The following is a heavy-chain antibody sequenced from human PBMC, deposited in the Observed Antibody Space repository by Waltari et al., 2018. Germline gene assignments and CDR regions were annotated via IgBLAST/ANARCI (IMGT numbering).Heavy chain of an antibody. CDR2: IYHSGST. CDR1: GSSISSGYY. D-gene: IGHD6-19*01. V-gene: IGHV4-38-2*02. Sequence: QVQLQESGPGLVKPSETLSLTCAVSGSSISSGYYWGWIRQPPGKGLEWIGSIYHSGSTYYNPSLKSRVTISVDTPKNQFSLKLSSVTAADTAVYYCAREDEVAVAYYFDYWGQGTLVTVSS. J-gene: IGHJ4*02. CDR3: AREDEVAVAYYFDY.